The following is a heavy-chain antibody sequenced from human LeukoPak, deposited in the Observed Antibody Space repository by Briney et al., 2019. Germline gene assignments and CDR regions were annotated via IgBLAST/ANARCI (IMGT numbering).Heavy chain of an antibody. D-gene: IGHD1-14*01. Sequence: GGSLRLSCAASGFTFSSYTMNWVRQAPGKGLEWISSILSDGGTTIHYADSVKGRFTISRDNAKNSLYLQMNSLGVEDTAVYYCVRGTSHPVWGQGTTVTVSS. CDR3: VRGTSHPV. CDR2: ILSDGGTTI. V-gene: IGHV3-48*04. J-gene: IGHJ3*01. CDR1: GFTFSSYT.